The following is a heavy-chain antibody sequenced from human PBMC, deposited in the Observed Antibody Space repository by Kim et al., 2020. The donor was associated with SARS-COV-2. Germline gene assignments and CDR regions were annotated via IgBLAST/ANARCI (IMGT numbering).Heavy chain of an antibody. CDR2: ISGSGGST. CDR3: AKRGWRSRSSTSCYFDY. Sequence: GGSLRLSCAASGFTFSSYAMSWVRQAPGKGLEWVSAISGSGGSTYYADSVKGRFTISRDNSKNTLYLQMNSLRAEDTAVYYCAKRGWRSRSSTSCYFDYWGQGTLVTVSS. J-gene: IGHJ4*02. V-gene: IGHV3-23*01. CDR1: GFTFSSYA. D-gene: IGHD2-2*01.